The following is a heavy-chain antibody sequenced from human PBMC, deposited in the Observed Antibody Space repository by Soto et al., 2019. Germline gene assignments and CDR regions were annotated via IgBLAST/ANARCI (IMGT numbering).Heavy chain of an antibody. V-gene: IGHV3-23*01. D-gene: IGHD6-19*01. CDR3: AKAGSSGWTIYYYCDH. Sequence: EVQLLESGGGLVQPGGSLRLSCAASGFTFSNYAMSWVRQAPGKGLEWVSSISSTGGTTYYADSVRGRFTISRDSSKNTLYLQMNSLRADDTAGYYCAKAGSSGWTIYYYCDHWGQGTLVTVSS. J-gene: IGHJ4*02. CDR1: GFTFSNYA. CDR2: ISSTGGTT.